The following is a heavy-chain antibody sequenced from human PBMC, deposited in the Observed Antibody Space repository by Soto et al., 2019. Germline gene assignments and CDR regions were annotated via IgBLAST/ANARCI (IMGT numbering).Heavy chain of an antibody. CDR1: GYTFTSYG. D-gene: IGHD2-15*01. V-gene: IGHV1-18*01. J-gene: IGHJ5*02. Sequence: ASVKVSCKASGYTFTSYGISWVRQAPGQGLEWMGWISAYNGNTNYAQKLQGRVTMTTDTSTSTAYMELRSLRSDDTAVYYCARDYSLSSGGSRPPNWFDPWGQGTLVTVSS. CDR3: ARDYSLSSGGSRPPNWFDP. CDR2: ISAYNGNT.